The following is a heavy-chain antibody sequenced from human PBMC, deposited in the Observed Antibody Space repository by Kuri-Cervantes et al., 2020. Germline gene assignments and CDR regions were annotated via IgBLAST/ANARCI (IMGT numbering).Heavy chain of an antibody. D-gene: IGHD1-26*01. J-gene: IGHJ4*02. CDR1: GFTFSSYA. V-gene: IGHV3-23*01. CDR3: AKERLVGGSYYYYFDY. CDR2: TSGSGGST. Sequence: LSLTCAASGFTFSSYAMSWVRQAPGKGLEWVSATSGSGGSTYYADSVKGRFTISRDNSKNTLYLQMNSLRAEDTAVYYCAKERLVGGSYYYYFDYWGQGTLVTVSS.